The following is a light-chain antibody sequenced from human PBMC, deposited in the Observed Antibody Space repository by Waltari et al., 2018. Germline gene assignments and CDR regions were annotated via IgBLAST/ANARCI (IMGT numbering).Light chain of an antibody. CDR2: GAS. Sequence: DIQITQSPSSVFAVVGDRVTITCRASQYISSRLAWFQQKPGTAPKLLIYGASNLQSGVPSRFSGSGSGTDFTLTINSLQPEDFATYYCQQATGFPPFTFGPGTKVDIK. CDR3: QQATGFPPFT. V-gene: IGKV1D-12*01. J-gene: IGKJ3*01. CDR1: QYISSR.